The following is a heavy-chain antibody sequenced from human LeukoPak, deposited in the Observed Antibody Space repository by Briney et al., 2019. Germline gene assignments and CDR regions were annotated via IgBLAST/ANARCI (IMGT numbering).Heavy chain of an antibody. Sequence: PGGSLRLSCAASGFTFSSNAMSWVRQASGKGLEWVSAVSGSGGSTHYADSVKGRFTISRDNAKNSLYLQMNSLRAEDTALYYCAKDMGAVEMDDAFDIWGQGTMVTVSS. D-gene: IGHD5-24*01. J-gene: IGHJ3*02. CDR2: VSGSGGST. CDR3: AKDMGAVEMDDAFDI. V-gene: IGHV3-23*01. CDR1: GFTFSSNA.